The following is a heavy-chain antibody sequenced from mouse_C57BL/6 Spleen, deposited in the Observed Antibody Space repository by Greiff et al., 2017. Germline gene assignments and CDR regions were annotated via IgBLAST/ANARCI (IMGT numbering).Heavy chain of an antibody. J-gene: IGHJ2*01. CDR3: ARKGVYYFDD. CDR1: GYTFTNYW. Sequence: QVQLKESGAELVRPGTSVKMSCKASGYTFTNYWIGWAKQRPGHGLEWIGDIYPGGGYTNYNEKFKGKATLTADKSSSTAYMQFSSLTSEDSAIYYCARKGVYYFDDWGQGTTLTVSS. CDR2: IYPGGGYT. D-gene: IGHD1-3*01. V-gene: IGHV1-63*01.